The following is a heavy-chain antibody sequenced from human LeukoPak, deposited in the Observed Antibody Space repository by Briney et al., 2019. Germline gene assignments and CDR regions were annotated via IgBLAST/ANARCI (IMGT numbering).Heavy chain of an antibody. Sequence: ASVTVSCKASGYTFTAFYMHWVRQAPGQGLEWMGRINPNSGGTKYAQKFQGRVTMTTDTSINTAYLELSRLRSDDTAVYYCARGYSSSWLDYWGQGTLVTVSS. CDR1: GYTFTAFY. V-gene: IGHV1-2*06. CDR3: ARGYSSSWLDY. J-gene: IGHJ4*02. CDR2: INPNSGGT. D-gene: IGHD6-13*01.